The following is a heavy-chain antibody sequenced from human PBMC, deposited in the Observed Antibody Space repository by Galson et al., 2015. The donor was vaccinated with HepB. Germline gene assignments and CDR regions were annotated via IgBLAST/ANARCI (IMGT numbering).Heavy chain of an antibody. D-gene: IGHD3-22*01. Sequence: SLRLSCAASGFTFSSYSMNWVRQAPGKGLEWVSSISSSSSYIYYADSVKGRFTISRDNAKNSLYLQMNSLRAEDTAVYYCARGGDSSEENPFDYWGQGTLVTVSS. J-gene: IGHJ4*02. CDR2: ISSSSSYI. CDR1: GFTFSSYS. V-gene: IGHV3-21*01. CDR3: ARGGDSSEENPFDY.